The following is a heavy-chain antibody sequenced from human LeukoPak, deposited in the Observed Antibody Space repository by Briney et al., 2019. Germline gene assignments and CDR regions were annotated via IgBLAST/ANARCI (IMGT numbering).Heavy chain of an antibody. CDR1: GFIFSTYG. CDR2: ISNDGSNK. CDR3: AKGLSGGGQRGYFDY. D-gene: IGHD4-23*01. V-gene: IGHV3-30*18. Sequence: GGSLRLSCAASGFIFSTYGIHWVRQAPGKGLEWVAVISNDGSNKYYADSVKGRFTISRDNSKNTLYLQMNSLRAEDTVVYYCAKGLSGGGQRGYFDYWGQGTLVTVSS. J-gene: IGHJ4*02.